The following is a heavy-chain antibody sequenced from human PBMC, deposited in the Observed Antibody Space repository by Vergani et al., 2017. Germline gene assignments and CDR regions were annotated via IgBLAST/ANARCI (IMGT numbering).Heavy chain of an antibody. CDR2: INLSGST. CDR3: ARGYSREQAY. D-gene: IGHD6-13*01. Sequence: QVQLQQWGAGLLKPSETLSLTCAVYGGSFSGYYWSWIRQPPGKGLEWIGEINLSGSTNYNPSLKSRVTISVDTSKNQFSLKLSSVTAADTAVYYCARGYSREQAYWGQGTLVTVSS. J-gene: IGHJ4*02. CDR1: GGSFSGYY. V-gene: IGHV4-34*01.